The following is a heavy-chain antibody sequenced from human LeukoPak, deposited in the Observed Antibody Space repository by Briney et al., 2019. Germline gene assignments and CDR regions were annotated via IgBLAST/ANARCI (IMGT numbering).Heavy chain of an antibody. Sequence: GGSLRLSCAASGFTFSDHYMSSSGTTIYYADSVRGRFTISRDNANNSLYLQLSSLRAEDTAVYYCARETDIVVVPAAIGYFDYWGQGTLVTVSS. CDR2: SGTTI. CDR1: GFTFSDHY. V-gene: IGHV3-69-1*01. J-gene: IGHJ4*02. D-gene: IGHD2-2*01. CDR3: ARETDIVVVPAAIGYFDY.